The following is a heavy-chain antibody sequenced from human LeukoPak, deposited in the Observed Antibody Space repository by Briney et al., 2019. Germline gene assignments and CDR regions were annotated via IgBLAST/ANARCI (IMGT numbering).Heavy chain of an antibody. D-gene: IGHD1-1*01. V-gene: IGHV4-34*01. J-gene: IGHJ4*02. CDR3: ARQNCAAHDY. CDR2: INHSGST. CDR1: GGSFSGYY. Sequence: SETLSLTCAVYGGSFSGYYWSWIRQPPGKGLEWIGEINHSGSTNYNPSLRSRVTISVDTSKNQISLKLSSVTAADTAVYYCARQNCAAHDYWGQGTLVTVSS.